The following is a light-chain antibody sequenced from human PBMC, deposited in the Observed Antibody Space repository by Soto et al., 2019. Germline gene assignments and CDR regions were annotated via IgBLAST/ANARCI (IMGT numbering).Light chain of an antibody. CDR1: QIISSY. Sequence: DIQITHSPSSLSASVVDRVTITFLASQIISSYLNWYQQKPGKAPKLLIYAASSLQSGVPSRFSGSGSGTDFTLTISSLQPEDFATYYCQQSYSTPLNFGQGTRLEIK. J-gene: IGKJ5*01. CDR2: AAS. CDR3: QQSYSTPLN. V-gene: IGKV1-39*01.